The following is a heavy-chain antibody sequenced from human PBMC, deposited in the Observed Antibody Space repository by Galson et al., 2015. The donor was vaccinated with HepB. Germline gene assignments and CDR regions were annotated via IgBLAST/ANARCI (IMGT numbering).Heavy chain of an antibody. CDR2: ISGSGGST. J-gene: IGHJ4*02. Sequence: SLRLSCAASGFTFSSYAMSWVRQAPGKGLEWVSAISGSGGSTYYADSVKGRFTISRDNSKNTLYLQMNSLRAEDTAVYHCAKDSVRIAALLDYWGQGTLVTVSS. V-gene: IGHV3-23*01. CDR3: AKDSVRIAALLDY. CDR1: GFTFSSYA. D-gene: IGHD6-25*01.